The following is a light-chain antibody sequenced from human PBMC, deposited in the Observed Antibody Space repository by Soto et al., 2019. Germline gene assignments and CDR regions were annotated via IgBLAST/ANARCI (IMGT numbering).Light chain of an antibody. Sequence: QSALTQPASVSGSPGQSITISCTGTSSDVGGYKYVSWYQQYPGKAPKLIIYDVSYRPSGVSNRFSGSKSDNTASLPISGLQAEDEADYYCSSYTSSSTPYVFGTGTKVTVL. CDR2: DVS. CDR3: SSYTSSSTPYV. CDR1: SSDVGGYKY. J-gene: IGLJ1*01. V-gene: IGLV2-14*01.